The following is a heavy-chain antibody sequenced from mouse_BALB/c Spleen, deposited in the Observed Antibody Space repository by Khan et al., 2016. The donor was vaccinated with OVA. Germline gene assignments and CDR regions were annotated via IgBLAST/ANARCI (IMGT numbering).Heavy chain of an antibody. Sequence: QVQLQQSGGDLMKPGASVKISCKATGYTFSRYWIEWVKQRPGHGLEWIGQIFPGSVSTTYNEKFKGKATFTAETSSNTAYMQLSSLTSEESAVYYCARGGYGGCAYWGQGTLVTVSA. D-gene: IGHD2-2*01. CDR1: GYTFSRYW. CDR2: IFPGSVST. CDR3: ARGGYGGCAY. J-gene: IGHJ3*01. V-gene: IGHV1-9*01.